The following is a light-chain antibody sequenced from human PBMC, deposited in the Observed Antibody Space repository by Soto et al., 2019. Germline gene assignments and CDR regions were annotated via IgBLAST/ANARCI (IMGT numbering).Light chain of an antibody. CDR1: QSVSSN. CDR3: QQYNNWPPT. V-gene: IGKV3-15*01. Sequence: EIVMTQSPATLSVSPGERATLSCRASQSVSSNLAWYQQKPGQAPRLLIYGASTRATGIPARFSGGGSGTDFTLTISSLQSEDFAVYYCQQYNNWPPTFGQGTKLEIK. CDR2: GAS. J-gene: IGKJ2*01.